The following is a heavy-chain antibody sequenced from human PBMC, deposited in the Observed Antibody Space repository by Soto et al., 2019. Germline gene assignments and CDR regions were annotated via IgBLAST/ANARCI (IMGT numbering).Heavy chain of an antibody. CDR2: IYPGDSDT. CDR1: GYSFTSYW. CDR3: ARHRAWWLRDYYGMDV. D-gene: IGHD5-12*01. Sequence: GESLKISCKGSGYSFTSYWIGWVRQMPGKGLEWMGIIYPGDSDTRYSPSFQGQVTISADKSIRTAYLQWSSLKASDTAMYYCARHRAWWLRDYYGMDVWGQGTTVTVSS. J-gene: IGHJ6*02. V-gene: IGHV5-51*01.